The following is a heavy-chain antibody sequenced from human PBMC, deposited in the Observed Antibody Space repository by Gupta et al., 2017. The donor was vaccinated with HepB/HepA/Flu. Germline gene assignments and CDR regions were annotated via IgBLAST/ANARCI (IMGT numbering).Heavy chain of an antibody. J-gene: IGHJ4*02. CDR2: VHYSGTT. CDR3: ATIYSGIDD. Sequence: QLQIQESGPGLVKPSETLSLTCTVSGDSIRNTNYYWGWIRQPPGKGLEGIGSVHYSGTTYHNPSLSSRVSVSVDTTKNQISLRLTAVATTDTAVYYCATIYSGIDDWGKGTQVTVSS. CDR1: GDSIRNTNYY. D-gene: IGHD1-26*01. V-gene: IGHV4-39*01.